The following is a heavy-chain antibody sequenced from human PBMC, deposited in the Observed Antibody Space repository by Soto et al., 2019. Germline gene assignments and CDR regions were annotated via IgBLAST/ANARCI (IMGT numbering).Heavy chain of an antibody. CDR2: IHYSGST. D-gene: IGHD6-25*01. V-gene: IGHV4-61*05. CDR3: ARGGVAARKGRWFDP. CDR1: GGSISSSSYY. Sequence: LSLTCTVSGGSISSSSYYWGWLRQTPGKGLEWIGYIHYSGSTNYNPSLRSRVTISVDTPKNQFSLKVNSMIAADTAIYYCARGGVAARKGRWFDPWGQGTLVTVSS. J-gene: IGHJ5*02.